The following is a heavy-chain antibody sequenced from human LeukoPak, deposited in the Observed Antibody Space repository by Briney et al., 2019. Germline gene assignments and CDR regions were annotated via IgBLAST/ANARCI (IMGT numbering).Heavy chain of an antibody. CDR3: AREGHDFWSGSRGWFDP. Sequence: SQTLSLTCTVSAGSITSHDYYWSWIRQAPGKGLEWIGYTHNSGSTFYNPSLKSRFTISVDTSKNQFSLKVRSVTATDTAVYYCAREGHDFWSGSRGWFDPWGPGTLVTVSS. D-gene: IGHD3-3*01. J-gene: IGHJ5*02. CDR2: THNSGST. CDR1: AGSITSHDYY. V-gene: IGHV4-30-4*01.